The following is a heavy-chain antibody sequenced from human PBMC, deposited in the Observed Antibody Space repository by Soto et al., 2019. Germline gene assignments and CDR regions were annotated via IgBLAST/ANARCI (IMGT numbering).Heavy chain of an antibody. CDR2: IYPGDSDT. J-gene: IGHJ6*02. V-gene: IGHV5-51*01. CDR3: ARHSGSSSSYYYYYGMDV. CDR1: GYSFTSYW. D-gene: IGHD6-6*01. Sequence: PGESLKISCKGSGYSFTSYWIGWVRQMPGKGLEWMGIIYPGDSDTRYSPSFQGQVTISADKSISTAYLQWSSLKASDTAMYYCARHSGSSSSYYYYYGMDVWGQGTTVTVSS.